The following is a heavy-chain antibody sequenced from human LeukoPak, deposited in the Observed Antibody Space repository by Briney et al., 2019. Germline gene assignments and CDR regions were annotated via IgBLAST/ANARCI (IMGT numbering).Heavy chain of an antibody. V-gene: IGHV3-30*18. D-gene: IGHD6-13*01. Sequence: PGRSLRLSCAASGFTFSSYGMHWVRQAPGKGPEWVGVISYDGSNKYYGNSVKGRFTISRDNSKYALYLQMNSLRVEDTAVYFCAKETAAAGSNWFDPWGQGTLVTVSS. CDR3: AKETAAAGSNWFDP. CDR2: ISYDGSNK. J-gene: IGHJ5*02. CDR1: GFTFSSYG.